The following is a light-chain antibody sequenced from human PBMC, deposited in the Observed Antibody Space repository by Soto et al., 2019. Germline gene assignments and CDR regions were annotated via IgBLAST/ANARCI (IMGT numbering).Light chain of an antibody. CDR2: WAS. J-gene: IGKJ1*01. CDR1: QSVLYSSNNKNY. Sequence: DTVMTQSPDSLAVSLGERATINCKSSQSVLYSSNNKNYLGWYQQKPGQSPKLLIYWASTRESGVPDRFSGSGSGTDFTLTISSLQAEDVAVYYCQQYYRTPPTFGQGTKVEIK. CDR3: QQYYRTPPT. V-gene: IGKV4-1*01.